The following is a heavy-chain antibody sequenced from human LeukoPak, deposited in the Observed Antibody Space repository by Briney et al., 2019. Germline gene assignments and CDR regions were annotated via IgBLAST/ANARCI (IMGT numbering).Heavy chain of an antibody. J-gene: IGHJ4*02. CDR2: IGIRGDT. CDR3: ARGGIQVSGIDEFDY. CDR1: GITFIDYD. D-gene: IGHD6-19*01. Sequence: GASLRLSCAASGITFIDYDMHWVRQVRGKGLEWVSAIGIRGDTHYSGSVKCRFTISRENAESSLYLQMNSLRAEDTAVYYCARGGIQVSGIDEFDYWGQGTLVTVSS. V-gene: IGHV3-13*01.